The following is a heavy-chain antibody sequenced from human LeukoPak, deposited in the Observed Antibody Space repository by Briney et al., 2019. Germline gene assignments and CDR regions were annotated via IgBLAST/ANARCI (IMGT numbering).Heavy chain of an antibody. J-gene: IGHJ3*02. D-gene: IGHD3-10*01. V-gene: IGHV1-46*01. Sequence: ASVKVFCKASGYTFTSYYMHWVRQAPGQGLEWMGIINPSGGSTSYAQKFQGRVTMTRDTSTSTVYMELSSLRSEDTAVYYCARDRGYYYGSGSYHSSGNAFDIWGQGTMVTVSS. CDR1: GYTFTSYY. CDR3: ARDRGYYYGSGSYHSSGNAFDI. CDR2: INPSGGST.